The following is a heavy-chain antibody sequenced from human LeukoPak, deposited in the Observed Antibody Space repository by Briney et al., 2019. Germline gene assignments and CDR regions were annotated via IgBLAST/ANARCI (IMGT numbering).Heavy chain of an antibody. CDR3: ARVPYDYVWGRGPYFDY. Sequence: PSQTLSLTCTVSGGSISSGGYYWSWIRQPPGKGLEWIGYIYHSGSTYYNPSLKSRVTISVDRSKNQFSLKLSSVTAADTAVFYCARVPYDYVWGRGPYFDYWGQGTLVTVSS. V-gene: IGHV4-30-2*01. CDR1: GGSISSGGYY. D-gene: IGHD3-16*01. J-gene: IGHJ4*02. CDR2: IYHSGST.